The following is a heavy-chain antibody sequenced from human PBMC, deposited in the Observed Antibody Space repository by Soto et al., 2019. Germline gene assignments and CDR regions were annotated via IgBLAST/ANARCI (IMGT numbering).Heavy chain of an antibody. CDR2: VYYSGSV. CDR1: GVSLTGYH. Sequence: QVHLQESGPGLVKPSETLSLTCNVSGVSLTGYHWNWIRQPPGKTLEWICFVYYSGSVSYNPSLKGRASISVDRSKNQFSLRLTSVTAADTAVYYCARRLNLGSFDHWGQGTLVTVSS. V-gene: IGHV4-59*01. CDR3: ARRLNLGSFDH. J-gene: IGHJ5*02. D-gene: IGHD3-10*01.